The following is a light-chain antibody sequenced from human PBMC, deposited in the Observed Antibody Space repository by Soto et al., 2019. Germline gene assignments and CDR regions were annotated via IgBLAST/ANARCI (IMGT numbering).Light chain of an antibody. CDR3: QQRVYT. CDR2: AAS. CDR1: QSISSY. J-gene: IGKJ2*01. V-gene: IGKV1-39*01. Sequence: DIQMTQSPSSLSASVGDRVTITCRASQSISSYLNWYQQKPGKAPKLLIYAASSLQSEVPSRFSGSGSGTDFTLTISSLQPEDFATYYCQQRVYTFGQGTKV.